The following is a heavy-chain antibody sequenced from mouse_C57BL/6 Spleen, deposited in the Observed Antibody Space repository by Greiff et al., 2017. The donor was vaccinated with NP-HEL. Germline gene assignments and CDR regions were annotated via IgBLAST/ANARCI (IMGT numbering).Heavy chain of an antibody. CDR2: IDPSDSET. CDR1: GYTFPSYW. Sequence: VQLQQPGAELVRPGSSVKLSCKASGYTFPSYWMHWVKQRPIQGLEWIGNIDPSDSETHYNQKFKDKATLTVDKSSSTAYMQLSSLTSEDSAVYYCARRSRDWYFDVWGTGTTVTVSS. V-gene: IGHV1-52*01. J-gene: IGHJ1*03. CDR3: ARRSRDWYFDV.